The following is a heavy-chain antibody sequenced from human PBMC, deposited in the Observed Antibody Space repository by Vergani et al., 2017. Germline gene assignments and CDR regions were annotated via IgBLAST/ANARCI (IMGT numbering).Heavy chain of an antibody. J-gene: IGHJ3*02. Sequence: EVQLVESGGGLVKPGGSLRLYCAASGFTFSNAWMSWVRQAPGKGLEWVGRIKSKTDGGTTDYAAPVKGRFTISRDDSKNTLYLQMNSLKTEDTAVYYCTTDHLAVAGRAAFDIWGQGTMVTVSS. CDR3: TTDHLAVAGRAAFDI. D-gene: IGHD6-19*01. CDR1: GFTFSNAW. V-gene: IGHV3-15*01. CDR2: IKSKTDGGTT.